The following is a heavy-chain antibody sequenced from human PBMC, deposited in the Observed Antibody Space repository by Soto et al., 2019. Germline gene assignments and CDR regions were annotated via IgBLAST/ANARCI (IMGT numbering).Heavy chain of an antibody. CDR1: GGTFSSYA. J-gene: IGHJ3*02. Sequence: SVKVSCKASGGTFSSYAISWVRQAPGQGLEWMGGIIPIFGTANYAQKFQGRVTITADESTSTAYMELSSLRSEDTAVYYCASPVRGEALNDAFDIWGQGTMVTVSS. CDR2: IIPIFGTA. V-gene: IGHV1-69*13. D-gene: IGHD3-10*01. CDR3: ASPVRGEALNDAFDI.